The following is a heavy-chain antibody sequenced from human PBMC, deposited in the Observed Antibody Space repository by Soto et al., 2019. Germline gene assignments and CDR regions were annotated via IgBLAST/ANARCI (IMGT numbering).Heavy chain of an antibody. J-gene: IGHJ6*02. V-gene: IGHV4-59*13. D-gene: IGHD3-22*01. CDR1: GASIDSYY. CDR2: IYYSGST. Sequence: SETLSLTCTVSGASIDSYYWNWIRQPPGEGLEWIGYIYYSGSTTYNPSLKTRVTISVDRSKNQFSLKLTSVTAADTAVYYCARDRTHFDSSAYYSGLDVWGQGTTVTVSS. CDR3: ARDRTHFDSSAYYSGLDV.